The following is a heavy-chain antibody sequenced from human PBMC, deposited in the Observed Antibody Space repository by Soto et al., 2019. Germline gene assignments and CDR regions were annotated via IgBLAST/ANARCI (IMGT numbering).Heavy chain of an antibody. Sequence: GGSLRLSCAASGFTFSSYWMSWVRQAPGRGLEWVANIKPDGSEKWYIDSVKGRFTISRDNAKNSLYLQMNSLRAEDTAVYYCARGDYYDTSGPFSDAFDIWGQGTMVTVSS. J-gene: IGHJ3*02. CDR1: GFTFSSYW. V-gene: IGHV3-7*04. CDR2: IKPDGSEK. CDR3: ARGDYYDTSGPFSDAFDI. D-gene: IGHD3-22*01.